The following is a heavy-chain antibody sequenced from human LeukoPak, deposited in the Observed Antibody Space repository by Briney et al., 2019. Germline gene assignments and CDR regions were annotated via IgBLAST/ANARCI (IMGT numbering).Heavy chain of an antibody. J-gene: IGHJ6*04. CDR3: ARDSTTGTTGFGMDV. D-gene: IGHD1-1*01. V-gene: IGHV1-2*04. Sequence: ASVKVSCKASGYTFTGYYMHWVRQAPGQGLEWMGWINPNSGGTNYAQKFQGWVTMIRDTSISTAYMELSRLRSDDTAVYYCARDSTTGTTGFGMDVWGKGTTVTVSS. CDR1: GYTFTGYY. CDR2: INPNSGGT.